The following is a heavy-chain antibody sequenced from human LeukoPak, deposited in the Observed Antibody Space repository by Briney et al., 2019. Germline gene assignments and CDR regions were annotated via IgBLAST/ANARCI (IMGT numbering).Heavy chain of an antibody. CDR1: GYTFTSYY. Sequence: ASVKVSCKASGYTFTSYYMNWVRQAPGQGLEWMVIINPSGGSTSYAQKFQGRVTMTRDMSTSTVYMELRSLRSEDTAVYYCAREGANSDAFDIWGQGTMVTVSS. CDR3: AREGANSDAFDI. CDR2: INPSGGST. D-gene: IGHD1-1*01. J-gene: IGHJ3*02. V-gene: IGHV1-46*01.